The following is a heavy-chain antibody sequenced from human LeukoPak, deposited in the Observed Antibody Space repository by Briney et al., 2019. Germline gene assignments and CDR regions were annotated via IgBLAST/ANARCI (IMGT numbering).Heavy chain of an antibody. V-gene: IGHV3-30*02. J-gene: IGHJ6*04. D-gene: IGHD6-6*01. CDR1: GFTFRSYG. CDR3: AKDELYSSSLTQVSPQNV. Sequence: GGSLRLSCTASGFTFRSYGMHWVRQAPGKGLEWVAFVRNDGSNEYYTDSVKGRFTISRDNSKNTLALQMNSLRAEDTAVYYCAKDELYSSSLTQVSPQNVWGKGTTVTVSS. CDR2: VRNDGSNE.